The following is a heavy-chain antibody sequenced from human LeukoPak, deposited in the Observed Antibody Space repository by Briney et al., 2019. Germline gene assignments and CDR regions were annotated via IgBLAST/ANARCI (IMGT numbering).Heavy chain of an antibody. CDR3: ARDTYYYDSSGQNPPFDY. D-gene: IGHD3-22*01. J-gene: IGHJ4*02. CDR2: IYTSGST. CDR1: GGSISSYY. V-gene: IGHV4-4*07. Sequence: PSETLSLTCTVSGGSISSYYWSWIRQPAGKGLEWIGRIYTSGSTNYNPSLKSRVTMSVDTSKNQFSLKLSSVTAADTAVYYCARDTYYYDSSGQNPPFDYWGQGTLVTVSS.